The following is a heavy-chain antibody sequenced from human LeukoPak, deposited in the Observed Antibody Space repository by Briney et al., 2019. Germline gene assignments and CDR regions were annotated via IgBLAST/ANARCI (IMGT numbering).Heavy chain of an antibody. CDR2: IYPGDSDT. CDR1: GYSFTNYW. D-gene: IGHD6-13*01. CDR3: ARQELSSSWYSGWFDP. Sequence: GESLKISCKGSGYSFTNYWIGWVRQMPGRGLEWMGIIYPGDSDTRYSPSFQGQVTISADKSTNTAYLQWSSLKASDTAMYYCARQELSSSWYSGWFDPWGQGTLVTVSS. J-gene: IGHJ5*02. V-gene: IGHV5-51*01.